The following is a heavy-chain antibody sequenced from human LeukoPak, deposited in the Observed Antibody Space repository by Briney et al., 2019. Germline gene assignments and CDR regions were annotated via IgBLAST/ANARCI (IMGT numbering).Heavy chain of an antibody. CDR1: GFTLDDYV. J-gene: IGHJ4*02. Sequence: PGRSLRLSCAASGFTLDDYVMHWVRQAPGKGLEWVSGISWNSVSIGYADSVKGRFTISRDNAKNSLYLQMNSLRAEDTAVYYCARAPPIAVAGARIDYWGQGTLVTVSS. D-gene: IGHD6-19*01. CDR3: ARAPPIAVAGARIDY. CDR2: ISWNSVSI. V-gene: IGHV3-9*01.